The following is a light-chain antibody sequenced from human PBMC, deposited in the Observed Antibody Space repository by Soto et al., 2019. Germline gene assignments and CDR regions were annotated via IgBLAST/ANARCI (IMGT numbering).Light chain of an antibody. CDR3: QQYNSYSPSYT. CDR2: KAS. Sequence: DIQMTQSPSTLSASVGDRVTITCRASQSISSWLAWYQQKPGKAPKLLIYKASSLESGVPLRFSGSGSGTEFTLTISSLQPDDFATYYCQQYNSYSPSYTFGQGTKLEIK. J-gene: IGKJ2*01. CDR1: QSISSW. V-gene: IGKV1-5*03.